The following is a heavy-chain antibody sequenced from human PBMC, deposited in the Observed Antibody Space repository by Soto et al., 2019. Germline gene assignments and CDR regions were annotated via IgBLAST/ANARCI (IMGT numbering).Heavy chain of an antibody. CDR3: ARFAITIFGVVIDSFDY. Sequence: PSETLSLTCTVSGGSISSSSYYWGWIRQPPGKGLEWIGSIYYSGSTYYNPSLKSRVTISVDTSKNQFSLKLSSVTAADTAVYYCARFAITIFGVVIDSFDYSGQGTLVIVSS. CDR2: IYYSGST. V-gene: IGHV4-39*01. D-gene: IGHD3-3*01. CDR1: GGSISSSSYY. J-gene: IGHJ4*02.